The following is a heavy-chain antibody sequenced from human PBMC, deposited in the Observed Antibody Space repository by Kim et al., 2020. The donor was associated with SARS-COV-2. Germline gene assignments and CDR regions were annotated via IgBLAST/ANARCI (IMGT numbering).Heavy chain of an antibody. CDR3: ARVLSHYVCDY. CDR2: VGRVGRMS. D-gene: IGHD3-16*01. V-gene: IGHV3-23*01. J-gene: IGHJ4*02. CDR1: GFTFKNYD. Sequence: GGSLRLSCSASGFTFKNYDMTWVRQAPGKGLEWVATVGRVGRMSQYADPVKGRFTISRDNSVTVLYLQLNSLRDDDTALYYCARVLSHYVCDYWGQGTLVTVSS.